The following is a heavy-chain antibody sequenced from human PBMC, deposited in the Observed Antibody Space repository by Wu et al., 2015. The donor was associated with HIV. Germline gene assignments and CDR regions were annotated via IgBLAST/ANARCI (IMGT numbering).Heavy chain of an antibody. D-gene: IGHD2-21*02. Sequence: QVQLVQSGAEVKKPGASVKVSCKASGYTFTSYDINWVRQATGQGLEWMGWMNPNSGNTGYAQKFQGRVTMTRNTSISTAYMELSSLRSEDTAVYYCATPYCGGDCYSGYYYYGMDVWGQGTTVTVSS. V-gene: IGHV1-8*01. CDR3: ATPYCGGDCYSGYYYYGMDV. CDR2: MNPNSGNT. J-gene: IGHJ6*02. CDR1: GYTFTSYD.